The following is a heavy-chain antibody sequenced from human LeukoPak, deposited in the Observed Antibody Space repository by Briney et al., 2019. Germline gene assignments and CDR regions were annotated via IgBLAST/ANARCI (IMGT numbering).Heavy chain of an antibody. CDR1: GFTFSSYG. D-gene: IGHD6-13*01. CDR3: AKDARIAAADDY. J-gene: IGHJ4*02. V-gene: IGHV3-23*01. Sequence: GGTLRLSCAASGFTFSSYGMSWVRQAPGKGLEWVSAISGSGGSTYYADSVKGRFTISRDNSKSTLYLQMYSLRAEDTAVYYCAKDARIAAADDYWGQGTLVTVSS. CDR2: ISGSGGST.